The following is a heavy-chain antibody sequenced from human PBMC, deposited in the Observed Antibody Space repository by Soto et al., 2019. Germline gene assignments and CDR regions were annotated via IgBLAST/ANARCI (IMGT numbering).Heavy chain of an antibody. CDR2: IFDSGST. Sequence: QVQLQESGPGLVKPSETLSLTCTVSGGSISGGVHSWSWIRQPPGKGLEWIGHIFDSGSTYYNPSLKSRLTISVDTSKNQFSLRLSSVTAADTAVYYCAREIMPLTNDCYFALWGRGTLVTVSS. CDR1: GGSISGGVHS. V-gene: IGHV4-30-4*01. D-gene: IGHD2-8*01. J-gene: IGHJ2*01. CDR3: AREIMPLTNDCYFAL.